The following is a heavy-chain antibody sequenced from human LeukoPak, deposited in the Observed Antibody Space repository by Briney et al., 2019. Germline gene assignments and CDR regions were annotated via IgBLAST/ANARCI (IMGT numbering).Heavy chain of an antibody. CDR1: GVTFSSYS. CDR2: ISSSSSII. CDR3: ARESSGVLGFDY. D-gene: IGHD3-10*01. J-gene: IGHJ4*02. Sequence: GGSLRLSCAASGVTFSSYSMNWVRQAPGKGLEWVSYISSSSSIIYYADSVKGRFTISRDNAKNSLYLQMNSLRAEDTAVYYCARESSGVLGFDYWGQGTLVTVSS. V-gene: IGHV3-48*01.